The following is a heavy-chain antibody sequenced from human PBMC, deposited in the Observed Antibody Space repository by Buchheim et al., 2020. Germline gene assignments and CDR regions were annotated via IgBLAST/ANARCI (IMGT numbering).Heavy chain of an antibody. CDR2: ISYDGSNK. CDR3: AKDARIAVAGTFDY. CDR1: GFTFSSYG. J-gene: IGHJ4*02. Sequence: QVQLVESGGGVVQPGRSLRLSCAASGFTFSSYGMHWVRQAPGKGLEWVAVISYDGSNKYYADSVKGRFTISRDNSKNTLYLQMNSLRAEDTAVYYCAKDARIAVAGTFDYWGQGTL. V-gene: IGHV3-30*18. D-gene: IGHD6-19*01.